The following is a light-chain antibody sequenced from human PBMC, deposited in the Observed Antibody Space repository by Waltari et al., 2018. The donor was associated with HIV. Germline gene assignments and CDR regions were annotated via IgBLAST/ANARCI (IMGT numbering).Light chain of an antibody. CDR3: QQYANTPWT. Sequence: DIVMTQSPDSLAVSLGARATINCKSSHNVLYSPNNKNYLAWFQQKPGQPPKLLIYWASIRESGVPDRFTGSGSGTDFTLTISSLQAEDVAVYYCQQYANTPWTFGRGTKVEIK. CDR1: HNVLYSPNNKNY. V-gene: IGKV4-1*01. CDR2: WAS. J-gene: IGKJ1*01.